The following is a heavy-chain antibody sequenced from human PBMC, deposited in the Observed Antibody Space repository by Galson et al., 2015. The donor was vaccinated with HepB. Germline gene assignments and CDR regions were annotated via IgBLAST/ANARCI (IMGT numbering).Heavy chain of an antibody. CDR1: GFTFSSYS. CDR2: ISSSSSTI. V-gene: IGHV3-48*04. CDR3: ARDVDTAMPTVWNWFDP. D-gene: IGHD5-18*01. J-gene: IGHJ5*02. Sequence: SLRLSCAASGFTFSSYSMNWVRQAPGKGLEWVSYISSSSSTIYYADSVKGRFTISRDNAKKSLYLQMNSLRAEDTAVYYCARDVDTAMPTVWNWFDPWGQGTLVTVSS.